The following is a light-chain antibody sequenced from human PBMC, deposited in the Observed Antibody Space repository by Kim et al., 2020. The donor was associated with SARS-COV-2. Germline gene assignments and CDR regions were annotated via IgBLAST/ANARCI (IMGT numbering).Light chain of an antibody. CDR3: QKYNSAPWT. Sequence: ASMGDRVTITCRASQDIANSLAWYQQKPGKVPQVLISAAATLQSGVPSRFSGSGSGTEFTLTIGSLQTEDVATYYCQKYNSAPWTFGPGTKVDIK. J-gene: IGKJ1*01. V-gene: IGKV1-27*01. CDR1: QDIANS. CDR2: AAA.